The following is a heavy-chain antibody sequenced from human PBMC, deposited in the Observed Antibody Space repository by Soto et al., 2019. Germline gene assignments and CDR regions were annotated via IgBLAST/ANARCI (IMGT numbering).Heavy chain of an antibody. D-gene: IGHD6-19*01. CDR1: GDSVSSNSTN. CDR3: ARLAPGGSGGGGDY. V-gene: IGHV6-1*01. CDR2: TYYRSKWYN. J-gene: IGHJ4*02. Sequence: PSQTLDLHYAISGDSVSSNSTNWNWIRQSPSRGLEWLGRTYYRSKWYNDYAVSVKSRITINPDTSKNHFSLQLKSVTPEDTALYYCARLAPGGSGGGGDYWGQGTLVTVSS.